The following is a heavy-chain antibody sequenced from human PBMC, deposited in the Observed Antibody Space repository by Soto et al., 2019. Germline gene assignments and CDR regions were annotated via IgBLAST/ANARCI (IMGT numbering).Heavy chain of an antibody. D-gene: IGHD3-16*02. CDR2: IIPIFGTA. CDR1: GGTFSSYA. J-gene: IGHJ6*02. V-gene: IGHV1-69*13. Sequence: ASVKVSCKASGGTFSSYAISWVRQAPGQGLEWMGGIIPIFGTANYAQKFQGRVTITADESTSTAYMELSSLRSEDTAVYYCATKKGGYPSYYYYCMDVWGQGTTVTVSS. CDR3: ATKKGGYPSYYYYCMDV.